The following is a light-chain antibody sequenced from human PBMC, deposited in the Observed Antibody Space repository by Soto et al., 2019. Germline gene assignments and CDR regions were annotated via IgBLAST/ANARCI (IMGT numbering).Light chain of an antibody. CDR3: QHYNEYSST. CDR2: DAS. Sequence: DIQLTQSPSTLSASVGDRITITCRASQSIGTWLAWYQHRPGEGPKLLIHDASILESGVPSRFSGSGSGTEFTLTISSLHPDDFATYYCQHYNEYSSTFGPGTKVDIK. V-gene: IGKV1-5*01. CDR1: QSIGTW. J-gene: IGKJ3*01.